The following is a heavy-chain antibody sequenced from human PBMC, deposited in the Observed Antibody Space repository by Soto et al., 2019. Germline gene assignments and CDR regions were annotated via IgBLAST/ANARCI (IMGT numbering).Heavy chain of an antibody. CDR1: GGTFSSYA. CDR2: IIPIFGTA. V-gene: IGHV1-69*01. Sequence: QVQLVQSGAEVKKPGSSVKVSCKASGGTFSSYAISWVRQAPGQGLEWMGGIIPIFGTANYAQKFQGRVTITADESTSTAYMELSSLSSEDTAVYYCAREILVESSSPVLNWFDPWGQGTLVTVSS. D-gene: IGHD6-13*01. J-gene: IGHJ5*02. CDR3: AREILVESSSPVLNWFDP.